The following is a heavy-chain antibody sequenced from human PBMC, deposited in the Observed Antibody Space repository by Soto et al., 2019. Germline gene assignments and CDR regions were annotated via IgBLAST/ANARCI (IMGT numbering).Heavy chain of an antibody. CDR2: IYYSGST. Sequence: SETLSLTCTVSGGSISSYYWSWIRQPPGKGLEWIGYIYYSGSTNYNPSRKSRVTISVDTSKNQFSLKLSSVTAADTAVYYCARGAAVAGDSYGMDVWGQGTTVTVSS. CDR1: GGSISSYY. V-gene: IGHV4-59*01. D-gene: IGHD6-19*01. J-gene: IGHJ6*02. CDR3: ARGAAVAGDSYGMDV.